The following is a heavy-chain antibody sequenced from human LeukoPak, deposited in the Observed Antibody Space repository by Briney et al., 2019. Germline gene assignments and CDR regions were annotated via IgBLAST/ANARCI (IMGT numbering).Heavy chain of an antibody. CDR1: GYTFTSYG. V-gene: IGHV1-18*01. Sequence: ASVKVSCKASGYTFTSYGISWVRQAPGQGLEWMGWISVYNANTNYAQKFQGRVTMTTDTSTSTAYMELRSLRSDDTAVYYCARDWIQVGYYYGMDVWGQGTTVTVSS. J-gene: IGHJ6*02. D-gene: IGHD5-18*01. CDR2: ISVYNANT. CDR3: ARDWIQVGYYYGMDV.